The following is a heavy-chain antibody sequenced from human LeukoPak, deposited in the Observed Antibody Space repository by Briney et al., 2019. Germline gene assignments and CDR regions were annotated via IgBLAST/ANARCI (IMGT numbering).Heavy chain of an antibody. J-gene: IGHJ4*02. V-gene: IGHV3-74*01. D-gene: IGHD3-16*01. CDR2: IDTDGTDT. CDR3: ARPRAYDSRDLDY. CDR1: GFTFSSYW. Sequence: GGSLRLSCAASGFTFSSYWMHWVRQAPGKGLVWISRIDTDGTDTAYADSVKGRFTISRDNAKNTLYLQKNSLRAEDTAVYYCARPRAYDSRDLDYWGQGTLVTVSS.